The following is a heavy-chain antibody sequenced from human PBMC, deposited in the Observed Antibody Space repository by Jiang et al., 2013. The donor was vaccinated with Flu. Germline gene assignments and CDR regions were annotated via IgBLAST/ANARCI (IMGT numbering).Heavy chain of an antibody. V-gene: IGHV1-46*01. J-gene: IGHJ5*02. CDR1: GYSFTSHW. Sequence: GAEVKKPGASVKVSCKASGYSFTSHWMHWVRQAPGQGLEWMGLINPSGDSTLYAQKFQGRVTLTRDTSTSTDYMEMSSLRSEDTAVYYCARDNSANDVAWWFAPWGQGTLVTVSS. CDR3: ARDNSANDVAWWFAP. CDR2: INPSGDST. D-gene: IGHD1-1*01.